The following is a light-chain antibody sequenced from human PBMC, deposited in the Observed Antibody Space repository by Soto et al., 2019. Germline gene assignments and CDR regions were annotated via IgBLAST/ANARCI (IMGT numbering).Light chain of an antibody. CDR1: QSVRSDY. J-gene: IGKJ1*01. Sequence: EIVLTQSPGTLSLSPGERATLSCRASQSVRSDYLAWYQQKPGRAPRLLIYEASSRATGIPERFSGSGSGTDFTLTISRLEPEDFAVYFCQQYGSLPETFGQGTKVEIK. CDR3: QQYGSLPET. V-gene: IGKV3-20*01. CDR2: EAS.